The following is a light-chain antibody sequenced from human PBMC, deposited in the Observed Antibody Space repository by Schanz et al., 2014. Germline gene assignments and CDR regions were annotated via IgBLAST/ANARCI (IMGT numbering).Light chain of an antibody. V-gene: IGLV2-14*03. Sequence: QSALTQPASVSGSPGQSITISCTGTSSDVGNYNYVSWYRHHPGKAPKLIIFDVTSRPSGVSNRFSGSKSGNTAFLTISGLQAEDEADYYCSSYTGSTSFWVFGGGTKLTVL. CDR3: SSYTGSTSFWV. CDR1: SSDVGNYNY. CDR2: DVT. J-gene: IGLJ3*02.